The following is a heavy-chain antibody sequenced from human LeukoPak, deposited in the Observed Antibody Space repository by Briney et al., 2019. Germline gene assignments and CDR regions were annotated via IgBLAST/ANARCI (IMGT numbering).Heavy chain of an antibody. V-gene: IGHV3-23*01. CDR2: ISGSGGST. D-gene: IGHD4-23*01. CDR3: AKDPFSVTVVTPGDY. Sequence: PGGSLRLSCAASGFTFDDYAMHWVRQAPGKGLEWVSAISGSGGSTYYADSVKGRFTISRDNSKNTLYLQMNSLRAEDTAVYYCAKDPFSVTVVTPGDYWGQGTLVTVSS. J-gene: IGHJ4*02. CDR1: GFTFDDYA.